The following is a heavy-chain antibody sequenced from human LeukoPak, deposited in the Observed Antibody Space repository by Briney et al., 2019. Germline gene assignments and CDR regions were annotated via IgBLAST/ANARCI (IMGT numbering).Heavy chain of an antibody. V-gene: IGHV3-7*01. CDR1: GFTLWSYW. J-gene: IGHJ4*02. CDR2: IKQDGSEK. Sequence: GGSLRFSCAASGFTLWSYWMSWVRQAPGQGLEWVANIKQDGSEKYYVDSVKGRFTISRDNAKNSLYLQMNSLRAEDTAAYYCARDTATLYSSGWYGDYWGQGTLVTVSS. CDR3: ARDTATLYSSGWYGDY. D-gene: IGHD6-19*01.